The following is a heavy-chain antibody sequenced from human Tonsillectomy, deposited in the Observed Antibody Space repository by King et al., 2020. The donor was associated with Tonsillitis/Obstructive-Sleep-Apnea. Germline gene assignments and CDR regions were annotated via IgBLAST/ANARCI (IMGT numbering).Heavy chain of an antibody. D-gene: IGHD1-1*01. CDR3: ARYNRNVGLYYYYYMDV. CDR1: GFTFSSYW. CDR2: IKQDGSEK. V-gene: IGHV3-7*04. J-gene: IGHJ6*03. Sequence: VQLVESGGGLVQPGGSLRLSCVASGFTFSSYWMSWVRQAPGKGLEWVANIKQDGSEKNYVDSVKGRFTISRDNAKNSLYLQLSSLRAEDTAVYYCARYNRNVGLYYYYYMDVWGKGTTVTVSS.